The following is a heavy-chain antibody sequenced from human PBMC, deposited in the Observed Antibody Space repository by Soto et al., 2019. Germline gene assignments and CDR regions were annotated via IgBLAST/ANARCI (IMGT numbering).Heavy chain of an antibody. J-gene: IGHJ5*02. Sequence: PSETLSLTCVVSGGSITSFYWSWIRKSAGKGLEWIGRIYATGTTDYNPSLKSRVMMSVDTSKKQFSLKLRSVTAADTAVYYCVRDGTKTLRDWFDPWGQGISVTVSS. D-gene: IGHD1-1*01. CDR1: GGSITSFY. CDR2: IYATGTT. CDR3: VRDGTKTLRDWFDP. V-gene: IGHV4-4*07.